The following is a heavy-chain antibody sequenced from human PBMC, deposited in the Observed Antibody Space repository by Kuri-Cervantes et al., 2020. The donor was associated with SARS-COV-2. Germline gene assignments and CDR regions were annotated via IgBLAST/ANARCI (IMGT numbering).Heavy chain of an antibody. D-gene: IGHD2-2*01. CDR1: GYTFPGYY. CDR2: IIPFFGTP. Sequence: SVKVSCKASGYTFPGYYIHWVRQAPGQGLEWMGGIIPFFGTPNYAQKFEGRVTITADESTSTAYMELSSLRSEDTAVYYCASWGEDIVVVPAAIVFYYYYMDVWGKGTTVTVSS. J-gene: IGHJ6*03. V-gene: IGHV1-69*13. CDR3: ASWGEDIVVVPAAIVFYYYYMDV.